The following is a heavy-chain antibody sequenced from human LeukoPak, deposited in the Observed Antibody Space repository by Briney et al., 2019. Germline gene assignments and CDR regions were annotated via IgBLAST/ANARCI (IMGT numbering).Heavy chain of an antibody. CDR1: GGSISSGDYY. D-gene: IGHD3-22*01. CDR3: ARDREYYYDSSGYVYYFDY. Sequence: SETLSLTCTVSGGSISSGDYYWSWIRQPPGKGLEWIGYIYYSGSTYYNPSLKSRVTISVDTSKNQFSLKLSSVTAADTAVYYCARDREYYYDSSGYVYYFDYWGQATLVTVSS. V-gene: IGHV4-30-4*01. CDR2: IYYSGST. J-gene: IGHJ4*02.